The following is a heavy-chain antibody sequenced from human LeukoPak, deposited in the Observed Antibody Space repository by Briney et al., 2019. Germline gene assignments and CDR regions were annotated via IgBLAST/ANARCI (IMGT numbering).Heavy chain of an antibody. Sequence: ASVKVSCKASGYTFTGYYMHWVRQAPGQGLEWMGWINPNSGGTNYAQKFQGRVTMTRDTSISTAYMELSRLRSDDTAVYYCARDHGGYTYYYYYMDVWGKGTTVTVSS. V-gene: IGHV1-2*02. CDR2: INPNSGGT. D-gene: IGHD5-24*01. J-gene: IGHJ6*03. CDR1: GYTFTGYY. CDR3: ARDHGGYTYYYYYMDV.